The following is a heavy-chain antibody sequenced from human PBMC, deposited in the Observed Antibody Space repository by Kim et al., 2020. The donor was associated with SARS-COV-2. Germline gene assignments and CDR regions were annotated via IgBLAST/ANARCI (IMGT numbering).Heavy chain of an antibody. J-gene: IGHJ4*02. CDR1: GFPFHETH. CDR3: AGGSWGWLLR. D-gene: IGHD2-15*01. Sequence: GGSLRLSCAASGFPFHETHMTWIRQAPGKGLEWISYISLAGNIIYYADSVRVRFTISRDNTRDSLYLQMNSVSPEETAVYYCAGGSWGWLLRWGQGTLVTVSS. CDR2: ISLAGNII. V-gene: IGHV3-11*01.